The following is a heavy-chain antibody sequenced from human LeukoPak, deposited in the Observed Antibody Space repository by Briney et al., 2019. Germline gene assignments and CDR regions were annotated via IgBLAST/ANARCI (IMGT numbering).Heavy chain of an antibody. CDR3: ARDKIVGATHFDY. CDR2: IDQDGSEN. Sequence: GGSLRLSCAASGFSFSNHWMCWVRQAPGKGLEWVANIDQDGSENYYVDSVKGRFTISRDNARNSLYLQMNSLRAEDTAVYYCARDKIVGATHFDYWGQGTLVTVSS. CDR1: GFSFSNHW. V-gene: IGHV3-7*01. J-gene: IGHJ4*02. D-gene: IGHD1-26*01.